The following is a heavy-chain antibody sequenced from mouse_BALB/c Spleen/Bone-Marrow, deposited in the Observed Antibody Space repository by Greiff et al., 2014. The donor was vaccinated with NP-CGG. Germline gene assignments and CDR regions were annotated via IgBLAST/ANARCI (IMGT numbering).Heavy chain of an antibody. V-gene: IGHV5-12-2*01. J-gene: IGHJ2*01. Sequence: EVHLVESGGGLVQPGGSLKLSCAASGFTFSSYTMSWVRQTPEKRLEWVAYISNGGGSTYYPDTVKGRFTISRDNAKNTLYLQMSSLKSDDTAMYYCARLITTYFDYWGQGTTLTVSS. D-gene: IGHD1-1*01. CDR3: ARLITTYFDY. CDR1: GFTFSSYT. CDR2: ISNGGGST.